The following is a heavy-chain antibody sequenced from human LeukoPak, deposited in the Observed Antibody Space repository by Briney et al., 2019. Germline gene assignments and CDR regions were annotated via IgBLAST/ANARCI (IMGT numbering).Heavy chain of an antibody. J-gene: IGHJ4*02. CDR2: SISRSGELTT. CDR1: GGTFSNAR. D-gene: IGHD3-10*01. V-gene: IGHV3-15*01. Sequence: GASLILSSAASGGTFSNARRTCVRQAPARGRLWVGCSISRSGELTTQYPPHVKGRFTISRDDSRNTVYLQMSSRKIEDTAVYYCSAYYNGRGDYWGQGTLVTGSS. CDR3: SAYYNGRGDY.